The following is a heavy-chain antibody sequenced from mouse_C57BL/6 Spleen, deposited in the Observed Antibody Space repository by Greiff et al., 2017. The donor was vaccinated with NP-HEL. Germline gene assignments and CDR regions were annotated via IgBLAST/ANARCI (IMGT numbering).Heavy chain of an antibody. Sequence: EVKLVESGGGLVQPKGSLKLSCAASGFTFNTYAMPWVRQAPGKGLEWVARIRSKSSNYATYYADSVKDRLTISRDDSQSMLYLHRNILKTEYTAMYYGVRDQGLGRFDYWGQGTTLTVSS. CDR3: VRDQGLGRFDY. V-gene: IGHV10-3*01. CDR2: IRSKSSNYAT. D-gene: IGHD4-1*01. CDR1: GFTFNTYA. J-gene: IGHJ2*01.